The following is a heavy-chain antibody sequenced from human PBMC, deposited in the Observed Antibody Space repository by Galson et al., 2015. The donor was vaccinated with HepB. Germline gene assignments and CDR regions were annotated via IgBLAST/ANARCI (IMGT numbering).Heavy chain of an antibody. V-gene: IGHV3-30*18. J-gene: IGHJ6*02. Sequence: SLRLSCAASGFTFSSYGMHWVRQAPGKGLEWVAVISYDGSNKYYADSVKGRFTISRDNSKNTLYLQMNSLRAEVTAVYYCAKDMGAASGTDYYVMDVWGQGTTVTVSS. D-gene: IGHD6-13*01. CDR1: GFTFSSYG. CDR2: ISYDGSNK. CDR3: AKDMGAASGTDYYVMDV.